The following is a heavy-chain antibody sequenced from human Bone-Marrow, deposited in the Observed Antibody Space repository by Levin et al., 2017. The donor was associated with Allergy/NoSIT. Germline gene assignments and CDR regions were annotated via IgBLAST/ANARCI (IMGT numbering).Heavy chain of an antibody. D-gene: IGHD3-22*01. CDR2: ISFDGSNK. CDR3: ARDYFDSSGYYYVGY. V-gene: IGHV3-30-3*01. CDR1: GFTFSNYA. J-gene: IGHJ4*02. Sequence: GESLKISCAASGFTFSNYAMHWVRQAPGKGLEWVAFISFDGSNKYYVDSVKGRFTISRDKSKNTLSLQMNSLRAEDTATYYCARDYFDSSGYYYVGYWGQGTLVTVSS.